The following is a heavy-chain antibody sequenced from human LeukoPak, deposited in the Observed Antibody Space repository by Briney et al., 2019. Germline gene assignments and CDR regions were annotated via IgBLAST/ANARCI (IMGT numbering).Heavy chain of an antibody. D-gene: IGHD2-2*01. CDR3: AREDRNQLLN. Sequence: PGGPLRLSCAASGFTFSSYSMTWVRQAPGKGLEWVSSISSSSSYIYYADSVKGRFTISRDNAKNSLYLQMNSLRAEDTAVYYCAREDRNQLLNWGQGTLVTVSS. CDR2: ISSSSSYI. V-gene: IGHV3-21*01. CDR1: GFTFSSYS. J-gene: IGHJ4*02.